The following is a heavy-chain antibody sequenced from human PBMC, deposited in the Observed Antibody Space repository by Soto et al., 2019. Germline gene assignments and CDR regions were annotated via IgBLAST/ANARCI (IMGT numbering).Heavy chain of an antibody. Sequence: QVQLQESGPGLVKPSQTLSLTCTVSGGSISSGDYYWSWIRQPPGKGLEWIGYIYHSGSTNYNPSLTSRVTISVDTSRTRFSLKLSSVTAADPAVYYCARERPDGARLGPWGQGTLVTVSS. D-gene: IGHD6-6*01. CDR1: GGSISSGDYY. CDR3: ARERPDGARLGP. V-gene: IGHV4-30-4*01. J-gene: IGHJ5*02. CDR2: IYHSGST.